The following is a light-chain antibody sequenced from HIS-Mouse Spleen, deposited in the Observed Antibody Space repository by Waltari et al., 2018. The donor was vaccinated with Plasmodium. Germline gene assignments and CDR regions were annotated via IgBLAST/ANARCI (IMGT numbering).Light chain of an antibody. Sequence: EIVLTQSPGTLSLSPGERATLSCRASQSVSSSHLAWDQQKPGQAPRLLIYGSSSSATGIPDRFSGRWSGTDFTLTISRLEPEDFALYYCQQYGSSPITFGQGTRLEIK. J-gene: IGKJ5*01. CDR1: QSVSSSH. V-gene: IGKV3-20*01. CDR3: QQYGSSPIT. CDR2: GSS.